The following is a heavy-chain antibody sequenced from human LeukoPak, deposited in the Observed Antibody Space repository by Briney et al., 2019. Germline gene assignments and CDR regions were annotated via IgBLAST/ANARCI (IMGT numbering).Heavy chain of an antibody. J-gene: IGHJ6*02. CDR2: INPNSGGT. CDR3: ARGITMVRGVIGGGNYYGMDV. D-gene: IGHD3-10*01. V-gene: IGHV1-2*02. Sequence: GASVKVSCKASGYTFTGYYMHWVRQAPGQGLEWLGWINPNSGGTNYAQKFQGRVTMTRDTSISTAYMELSRLRSEDTAVYYCARGITMVRGVIGGGNYYGMDVWGQGTTVTVSS. CDR1: GYTFTGYY.